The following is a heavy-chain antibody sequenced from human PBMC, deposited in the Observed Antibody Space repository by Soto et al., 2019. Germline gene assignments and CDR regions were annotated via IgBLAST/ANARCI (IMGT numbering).Heavy chain of an antibody. D-gene: IGHD5-18*01. CDR3: VGGTAMPNCYYYMDV. CDR2: IIPILGIA. Sequence: QVQLVQSGAEVKKPGSSVKVSCKASGGTFSSYTISWVRQAPGQGLEWMGRIIPILGIANYAHKFQVRVTITADKYKSTAYMELSSLRSEDTAVYYGVGGTAMPNCYYYMDVWGKGTAVTVSS. CDR1: GGTFSSYT. J-gene: IGHJ6*03. V-gene: IGHV1-69*02.